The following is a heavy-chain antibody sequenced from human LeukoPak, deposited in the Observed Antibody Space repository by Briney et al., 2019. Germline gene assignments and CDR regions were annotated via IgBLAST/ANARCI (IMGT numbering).Heavy chain of an antibody. Sequence: SGGSLRLSCAASGFTFSSYDMHWVRQATGKGLEWVSGIGTAGDIYYPGSVKGRSTISRENAKNSLYLQMNSLRAGDTAVYYCARDRGRYYMDVWGKGTTVTISS. CDR2: IGTAGDI. CDR1: GFTFSSYD. D-gene: IGHD6-25*01. CDR3: ARDRGRYYMDV. V-gene: IGHV3-13*01. J-gene: IGHJ6*03.